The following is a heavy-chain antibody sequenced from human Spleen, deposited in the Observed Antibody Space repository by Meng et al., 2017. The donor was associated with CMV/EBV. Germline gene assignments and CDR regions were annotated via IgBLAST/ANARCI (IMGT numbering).Heavy chain of an antibody. CDR1: GGTFSSYT. CDR2: IIPILGIA. V-gene: IGHV1-69*02. D-gene: IGHD4-11*01. J-gene: IGHJ4*02. CDR3: ARGGTTVTGSPSTFDY. Sequence: SVKVSCKASGGTFSSYTISWVRQAPGQGLEWMGRIIPILGIANYAQKFQGRVTITADKSTSTAYMELSSLRSEDTAVYYCARGGTTVTGSPSTFDYWGQGTLVTVSS.